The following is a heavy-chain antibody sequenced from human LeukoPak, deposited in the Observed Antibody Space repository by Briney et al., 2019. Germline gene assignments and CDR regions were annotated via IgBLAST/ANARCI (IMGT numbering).Heavy chain of an antibody. Sequence: SETLSLTCTLSGGSMSGYYWTWIRQPPGKGLECIGYIYYSGGSNYNPSLKRRVSISVATSRNQFSLKLTSVTAADTAVYYCARDPFTIFGVVTLSGHAFDIWGQGTMVTVSS. CDR1: GGSMSGYY. CDR2: IYYSGGS. V-gene: IGHV4-59*01. D-gene: IGHD3-3*01. J-gene: IGHJ3*02. CDR3: ARDPFTIFGVVTLSGHAFDI.